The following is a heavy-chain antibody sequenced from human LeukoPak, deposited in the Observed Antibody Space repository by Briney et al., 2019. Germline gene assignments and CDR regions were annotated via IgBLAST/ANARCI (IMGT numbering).Heavy chain of an antibody. J-gene: IGHJ4*02. Sequence: GESLKISCKGSGYSFTSYWIGWVRQVPGKGLEWMGIIYLGDSDTRYSPSFQGQVSISADKSSSTAYLQWSSLKASDTAIYYCATRGGGAMWYYFDYWGQGTLVTVSS. CDR3: ATRGGGAMWYYFDY. CDR1: GYSFTSYW. CDR2: IYLGDSDT. D-gene: IGHD3-16*01. V-gene: IGHV5-51*01.